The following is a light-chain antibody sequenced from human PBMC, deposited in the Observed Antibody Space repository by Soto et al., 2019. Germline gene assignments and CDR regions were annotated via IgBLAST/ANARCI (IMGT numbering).Light chain of an antibody. CDR2: AAS. CDR3: QRCYRTPNVP. J-gene: IGKJ4*01. CDR1: QSISSY. V-gene: IGKV1-39*01. Sequence: DIQMTQSPSSLSASVGDRVTITCRASQSISSYLNWYQQKPGKAPKLLIYAASSLQSGVPSRFXGSGSGTDFNLHISSLRPEDFATYYRQRCYRTPNVPFGGGTKVEIK.